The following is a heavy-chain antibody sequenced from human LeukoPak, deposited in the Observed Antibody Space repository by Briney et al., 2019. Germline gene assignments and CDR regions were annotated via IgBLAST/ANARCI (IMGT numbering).Heavy chain of an antibody. D-gene: IGHD6-6*01. CDR1: GGSISSYY. Sequence: PSETLSLTCTVSGGSISSYYWSWIRQPPGKGLEWIGYIYYSGSTNYNPSLKSRVTISVDTSKNQFSLKLSSVTAADTAVYYCAREIPLAPYYYYMDVWGKGTTVTVSS. CDR2: IYYSGST. CDR3: AREIPLAPYYYYMDV. V-gene: IGHV4-59*01. J-gene: IGHJ6*03.